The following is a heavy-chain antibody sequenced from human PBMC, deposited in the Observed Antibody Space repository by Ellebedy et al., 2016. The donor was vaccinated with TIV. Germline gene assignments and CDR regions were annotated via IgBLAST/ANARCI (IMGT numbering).Heavy chain of an antibody. CDR3: AREGSPVATVTRDYYYGMDV. V-gene: IGHV3-30-3*01. D-gene: IGHD4-17*01. CDR2: ISYDGSNK. J-gene: IGHJ6*02. CDR1: GFTFSSYA. Sequence: GESLKISXAASGFTFSSYAMHWVRQAPSKGLEWVAVISYDGSNKYYADSVKGRFTISRDNSKNTLYLQMNSLRAEDTAVYYCAREGSPVATVTRDYYYGMDVWGQGTTVTVS.